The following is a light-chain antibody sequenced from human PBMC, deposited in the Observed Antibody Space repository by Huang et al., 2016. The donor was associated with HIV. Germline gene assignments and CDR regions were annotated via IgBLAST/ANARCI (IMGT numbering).Light chain of an antibody. Sequence: DIVMTQTPLSLSVTPGQPASISCKSSQSLLHSDGKTYLFWYLQKPGQSPQLLIYEVSNRVSGVPDRCSGSGSGTDFTLKISRVEAEDVGVYYCMQSIQLPPTFGPGTTVDIK. CDR3: MQSIQLPPT. J-gene: IGKJ3*01. V-gene: IGKV2D-29*02. CDR2: EVS. CDR1: QSLLHSDGKTY.